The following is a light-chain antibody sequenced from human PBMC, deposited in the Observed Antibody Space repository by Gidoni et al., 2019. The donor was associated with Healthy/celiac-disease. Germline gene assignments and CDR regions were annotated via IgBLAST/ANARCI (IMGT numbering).Light chain of an antibody. J-gene: IGKJ4*01. CDR3: QQRSNWPFT. Sequence: EIVLTQSPATLSFSPGERATLSCRASQSVSSYLAWSQQKPGQAPRLLIYDASNRATGIPARFSGSGSGTDFTLTISRLEPEDFAVYYCQQRSNWPFTFGGGTKVEIK. CDR2: DAS. V-gene: IGKV3-11*01. CDR1: QSVSSY.